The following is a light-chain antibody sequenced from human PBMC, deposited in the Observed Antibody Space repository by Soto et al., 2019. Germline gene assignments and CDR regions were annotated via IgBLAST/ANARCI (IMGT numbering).Light chain of an antibody. CDR2: GAT. V-gene: IGKV3-15*01. CDR3: QQYHNWPPQYT. Sequence: EIVMTQSPASLSVSPGDGATLSCRASQSVASNVAWYQQKPGQGPRLLIHGATTRAVGVPARFSGSGSGTNFTLTINSLQSEDFAVYYCQQYHNWPPQYTFGQRTKLQI. CDR1: QSVASN. J-gene: IGKJ2*01.